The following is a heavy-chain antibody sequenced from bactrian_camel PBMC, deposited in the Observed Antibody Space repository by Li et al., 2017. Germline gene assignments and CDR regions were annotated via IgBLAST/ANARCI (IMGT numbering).Heavy chain of an antibody. D-gene: IGHD6*01. Sequence: HVQLVESGGGSVQAGGSLRLSCSASGATRKSNSMGWFRQAPGKQLEGVATLYTQLRSAHCAESVQGRFTISQDNDKNTVYLQMNSLEPEDTAMYYCAANRRRYGGRCRDRDFDYWGQGTQVTVS. CDR3: AANRRRYGGRCRDRDFDY. J-gene: IGHJ6*01. V-gene: IGHV3S1*01. CDR2: LYTQLRSA. CDR1: GATRKSNS.